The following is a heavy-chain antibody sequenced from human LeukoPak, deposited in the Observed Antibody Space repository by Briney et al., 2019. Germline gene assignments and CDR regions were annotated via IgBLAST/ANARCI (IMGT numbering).Heavy chain of an antibody. J-gene: IGHJ4*02. CDR2: INPNSGGT. V-gene: IGHV1-2*06. D-gene: IGHD4-11*01. Sequence: ASVKVSCKASGYTFTGYYMHWVRQAPGQGLEWMGRINPNSGGTNYAQKVQGRVTMTRETSISTAYMEMSRLRSDDSAVYYCARDLANDYSISPRLGEYYFDYWGQGTLVTVSS. CDR3: ARDLANDYSISPRLGEYYFDY. CDR1: GYTFTGYY.